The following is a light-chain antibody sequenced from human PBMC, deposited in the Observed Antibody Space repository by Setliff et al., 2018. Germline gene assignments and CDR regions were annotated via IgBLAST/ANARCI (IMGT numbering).Light chain of an antibody. CDR2: DVN. CDR3: STNTGSTTLVL. Sequence: QSALAQPASVSGSPGQSITIACTGLSTDVGDYNFVSWYQQHPGKAPKLIISDVNNRPSGVSHRFSGSKSGNAASLTISDLQVEDEADYYCSTNTGSTTLVLFGGGT. J-gene: IGLJ2*01. CDR1: STDVGDYNF. V-gene: IGLV2-14*03.